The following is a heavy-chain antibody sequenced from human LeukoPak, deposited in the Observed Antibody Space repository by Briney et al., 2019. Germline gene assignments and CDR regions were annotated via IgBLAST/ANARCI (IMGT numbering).Heavy chain of an antibody. J-gene: IGHJ4*02. Sequence: SETLSLTCAVSGGSTSSGGYSWSWIRQPPGKGLEWIGYIYHSGSTYYNPSLKSRVTISVDRSKNQFSLKLSSVTAADTAVYYCAREHYFLREGFDYWGQGTLVTVSS. V-gene: IGHV4-30-2*01. CDR1: GGSTSSGGYS. CDR3: AREHYFLREGFDY. CDR2: IYHSGST. D-gene: IGHD3-16*01.